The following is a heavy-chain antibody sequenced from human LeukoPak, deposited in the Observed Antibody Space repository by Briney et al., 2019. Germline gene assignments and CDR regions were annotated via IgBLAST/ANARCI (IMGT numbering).Heavy chain of an antibody. CDR2: LSSSGSAV. CDR1: GFTFSTYA. V-gene: IGHV3-21*01. Sequence: GGSLRLTCAASGFTFSTYAMHWVRQAPGKGLEWVSSLSSSGSAVFYADSVKGRFTISRDNTKNSLYLQMSSLRAEDTAVYYCVRGDGRDYWGQGTLVTVSS. J-gene: IGHJ4*02. D-gene: IGHD5-24*01. CDR3: VRGDGRDY.